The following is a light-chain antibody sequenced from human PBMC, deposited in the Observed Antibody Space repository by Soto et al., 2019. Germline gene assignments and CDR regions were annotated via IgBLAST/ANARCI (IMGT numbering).Light chain of an antibody. CDR3: QQYFSYPLT. V-gene: IGKV1-8*01. CDR2: TSS. Sequence: AIRMTQAPSSFSASTGDRVTITCRASQGINSHLAWYQVKPGKAPRLLIYTSSYLESGVPSTFSARGSGTDFNFTISSLQSEDFAVYYCQQYFSYPLTLGGGNKVEIK. CDR1: QGINSH. J-gene: IGKJ4*01.